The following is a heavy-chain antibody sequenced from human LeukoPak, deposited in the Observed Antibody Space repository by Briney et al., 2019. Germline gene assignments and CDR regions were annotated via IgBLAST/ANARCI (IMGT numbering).Heavy chain of an antibody. D-gene: IGHD5/OR15-5a*01. CDR3: ARVSNSGYYYGMDV. V-gene: IGHV3-21*04. J-gene: IGHJ6*02. CDR1: GFTFSSYS. Sequence: TGGSLRPSWAASGFTFSSYSMNWVRQAPGKGLEWVSSISSSSSYIYYADSVKGRFTISRDNAKNSLYLQMNSLRAEDTAVYYCARVSNSGYYYGMDVWGQGTTVTVSS. CDR2: ISSSSSYI.